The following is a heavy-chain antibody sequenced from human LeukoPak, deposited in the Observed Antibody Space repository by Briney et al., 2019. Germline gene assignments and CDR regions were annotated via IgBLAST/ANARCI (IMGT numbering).Heavy chain of an antibody. CDR1: GFTFSSYA. J-gene: IGHJ4*02. Sequence: GGSLRLSCAASGFTFSSYAMHWVRQAPGKGLECVALISYDGSIKYYADSVKGRFTFSRDNSKDTLYLQMNSLRAEDTAVYYCARERPSMGYFDYWGQGTLVTVSS. D-gene: IGHD2/OR15-2a*01. CDR3: ARERPSMGYFDY. CDR2: ISYDGSIK. V-gene: IGHV3-30-3*01.